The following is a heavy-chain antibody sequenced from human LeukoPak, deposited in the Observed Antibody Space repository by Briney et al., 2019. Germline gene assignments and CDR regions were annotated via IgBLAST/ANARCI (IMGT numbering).Heavy chain of an antibody. CDR2: IYYSGST. CDR3: ARGTPRMVRGVADAFDI. Sequence: SETLSLTCTVSGGSISSSSYYWGWIRQPPGKGLEWIGSIYYSGSTYYNPSLKSRVTISVDTSKNQFSLKLISVTAADTAAYYCARGTPRMVRGVADAFDIWGQGTMVTVSS. D-gene: IGHD3-10*01. V-gene: IGHV4-39*07. J-gene: IGHJ3*02. CDR1: GGSISSSSYY.